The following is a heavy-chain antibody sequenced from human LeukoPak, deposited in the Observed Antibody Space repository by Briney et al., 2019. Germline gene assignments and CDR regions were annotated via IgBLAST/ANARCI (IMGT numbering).Heavy chain of an antibody. D-gene: IGHD1-26*01. CDR1: GGSISSYY. CDR2: IYYSGST. J-gene: IGHJ3*02. Sequence: PSETLSLTCTVSGGSISSYYWSWIRQPPGKGLEWIGYIYYSGSTNYNPSLKSRVTISVDTSKNQFSLKLSSVTAADTAVYYCARGRSRGSYDAFDIWGQGTMVTVSS. V-gene: IGHV4-59*01. CDR3: ARGRSRGSYDAFDI.